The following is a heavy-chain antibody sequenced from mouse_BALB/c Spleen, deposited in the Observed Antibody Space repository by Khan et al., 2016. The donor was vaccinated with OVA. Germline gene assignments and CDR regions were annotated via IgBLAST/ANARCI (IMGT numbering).Heavy chain of an antibody. CDR1: GFSLTSYG. Sequence: VELVESGPALVAPSQSLSITCTVSGFSLTSYGVNWVRQPPGKGLEWLGVIWGDGSTNYNSVLIYRLSISKDNSKSQVFLKLNSLQTDDTATYYCVKQNYGTLYAMDYWGQGTAVTVSS. D-gene: IGHD2-1*01. CDR3: VKQNYGTLYAMDY. J-gene: IGHJ4*01. V-gene: IGHV2-3*01. CDR2: IWGDGST.